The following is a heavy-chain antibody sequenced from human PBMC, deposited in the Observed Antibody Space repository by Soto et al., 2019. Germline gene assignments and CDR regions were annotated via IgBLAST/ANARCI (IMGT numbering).Heavy chain of an antibody. CDR3: AKGQSPLLRDFWSAGPFDY. J-gene: IGHJ4*02. V-gene: IGHV3-30*18. D-gene: IGHD3-3*01. Sequence: GGSLRLSCAASGFTFSSYGMHWVRQAPGKGLEWVAVISYDGSNKYYADSVKGRFTISRDNSKNTLYLQMNSLRAEDTAVYYCAKGQSPLLRDFWSAGPFDYWGQGTLVTVSS. CDR1: GFTFSSYG. CDR2: ISYDGSNK.